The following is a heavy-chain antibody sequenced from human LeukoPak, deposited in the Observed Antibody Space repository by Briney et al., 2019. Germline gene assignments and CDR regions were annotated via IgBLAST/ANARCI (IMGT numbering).Heavy chain of an antibody. J-gene: IGHJ4*02. CDR1: GFTFRDYG. Sequence: GGSLRLSCAASGFTFRDYGMSWVRQAPGKGLEWVSSINNAGVNTHYADSVKGRFTISRDNSKNTLYLQMNSLRAEDTAVYYCAKDLHDYFDYWGQGTLVTVSS. CDR3: AKDLHDYFDY. CDR2: INNAGVNT. V-gene: IGHV3-NL1*01.